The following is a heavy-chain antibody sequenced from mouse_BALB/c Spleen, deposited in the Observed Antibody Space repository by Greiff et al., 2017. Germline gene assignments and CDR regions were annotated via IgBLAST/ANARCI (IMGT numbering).Heavy chain of an antibody. CDR2: INTSSGYT. Sequence: VQLMQSGAELVRPGASVKLSCTASGFTFTSYTMSWVNQRPGQGLEWIGYINTSSGYTNYNQKFKDMATLTEDKSTSTAYMQLSSLTSEDTAIYYCARSECGNYCFDYWGQGTTLTVSS. V-gene: IGHV1-4*01. CDR3: ARSECGNYCFDY. J-gene: IGHJ2*01. CDR1: GFTFTSYT. D-gene: IGHD2-10*02.